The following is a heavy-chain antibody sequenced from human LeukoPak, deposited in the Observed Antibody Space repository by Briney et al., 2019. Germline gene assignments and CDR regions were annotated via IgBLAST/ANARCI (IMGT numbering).Heavy chain of an antibody. CDR1: GGSISSYY. CDR2: IYYSGST. Sequence: SETLSLTCTVSGGSISSYYWSWIRQPPGKGLEWIGYIYYSGSTNYNPSLKSRVTISVDTSKNQFSLKLSSVTAADTAVYYCARHHTYYDFWSGLGYFDYWGQGTLVTVSS. D-gene: IGHD3-3*01. J-gene: IGHJ4*02. CDR3: ARHHTYYDFWSGLGYFDY. V-gene: IGHV4-59*08.